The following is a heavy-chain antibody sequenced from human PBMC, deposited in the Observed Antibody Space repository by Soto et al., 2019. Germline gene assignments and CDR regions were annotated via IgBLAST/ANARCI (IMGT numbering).Heavy chain of an antibody. CDR3: ASFPVTLPTEGYYPMNDAFDI. D-gene: IGHD3-22*01. CDR2: IYYSGST. Sequence: PXETLSLTCTVSGGSISSSRYDWGWIHQPPGKVLEWIGSIYYSGSTYYNPSLKSRVTISVDTSKNQFSLKLSSVTAADKAVYYCASFPVTLPTEGYYPMNDAFDIWGQGTMVTVSS. V-gene: IGHV4-39*01. J-gene: IGHJ3*02. CDR1: GGSISSSRYD.